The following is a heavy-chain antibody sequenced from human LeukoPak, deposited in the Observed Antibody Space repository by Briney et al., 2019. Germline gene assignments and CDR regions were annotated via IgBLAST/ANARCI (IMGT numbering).Heavy chain of an antibody. CDR2: ISSSGSTI. CDR1: GFTFSDYY. CDR3: ARDFCSGGSCYGAFDI. J-gene: IGHJ3*02. Sequence: GGSLRLSCAASGFTFSDYYMSWIRQAPGKGLEWVSYISSSGSTIYYADSVKGRFTISRDNAKNSLYLQMNSLRAEDTAVYYCARDFCSGGSCYGAFDIWGQGTMVTVSS. D-gene: IGHD2-15*01. V-gene: IGHV3-11*04.